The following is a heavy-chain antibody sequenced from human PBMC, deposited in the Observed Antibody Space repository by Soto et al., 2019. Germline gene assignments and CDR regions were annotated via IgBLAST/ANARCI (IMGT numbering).Heavy chain of an antibody. CDR1: GFTFSSYW. V-gene: IGHV3-74*01. CDR3: ASSHAGAHITAAVH. J-gene: IGHJ4*02. Sequence: GGSLRLSCAASGFTFSSYWMHWVRQAPGKGLVWVPRINSDGSSTSYADSVKGRFTISRDNAKNTLYLQMNSLRAEDTAVYYCASSHAGAHITAAVHWGQGTLVTVSS. D-gene: IGHD6-13*01. CDR2: INSDGSST.